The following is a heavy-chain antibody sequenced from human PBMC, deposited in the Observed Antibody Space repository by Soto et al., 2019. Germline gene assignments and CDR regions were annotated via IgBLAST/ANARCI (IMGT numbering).Heavy chain of an antibody. V-gene: IGHV4-31*03. CDR3: ARATGAPPFYYYYMDV. CDR1: GGSISGAGYY. J-gene: IGHJ6*03. CDR2: IYHSGST. Sequence: SETLSLTCTVSGGSISGAGYYWNWIRQHPGQGLEWIGYIYHSGSTDHNPSLKSRVTISVDTSKNQFSLKVSSVTAADTAVYYCARATGAPPFYYYYMDVWGKGTTVTVSS.